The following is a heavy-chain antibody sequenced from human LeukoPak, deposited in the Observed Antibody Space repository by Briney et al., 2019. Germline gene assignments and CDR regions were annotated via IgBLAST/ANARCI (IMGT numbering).Heavy chain of an antibody. CDR1: GYTFTGYY. CDR2: INPNSSGT. D-gene: IGHD4-17*01. V-gene: IGHV1-2*02. Sequence: ASVKVSCKASGYTFTGYYMHWVRQAPGQGLEWMGWINPNSSGTNYAQKFQGRVTMTRDTSISTAYVELSRLRSDDTAVYYCARDLAYGDYIFDYWGQGTLVTVSS. CDR3: ARDLAYGDYIFDY. J-gene: IGHJ4*02.